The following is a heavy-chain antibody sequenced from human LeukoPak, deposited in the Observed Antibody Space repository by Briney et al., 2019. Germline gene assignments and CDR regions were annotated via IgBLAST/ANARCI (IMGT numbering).Heavy chain of an antibody. J-gene: IGHJ6*02. CDR1: GFTFSSYD. CDR2: IDTVGNT. D-gene: IGHD7-27*01. CDR3: IRIRTGQHQYGMDV. Sequence: PGGFLRLSCAASGFTFSSYDMHWVRQATGKGLEWVSAIDTVGNTYYDGSVRGRFTISREDAWNSPYLQMNSLRDGDTAVYYCIRIRTGQHQYGMDVWGQGTTVTVSS. V-gene: IGHV3-13*01.